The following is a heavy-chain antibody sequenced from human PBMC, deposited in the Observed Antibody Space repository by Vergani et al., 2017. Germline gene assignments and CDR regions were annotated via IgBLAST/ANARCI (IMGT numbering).Heavy chain of an antibody. CDR3: AKDHVVVTATYDAFDI. CDR1: GFTFSSYA. J-gene: IGHJ3*02. Sequence: EVQLLESGGGLVQPGGSLRLSCAASGFTFSSYAMSWVRQAPGKGLKWVSAISGSGGSTYYADSVKGRFTISRDNSKNTLYLQMNSLRAEDTAVYYCAKDHVVVTATYDAFDIWGQGTMVTVSS. CDR2: ISGSGGST. D-gene: IGHD2-21*02. V-gene: IGHV3-23*01.